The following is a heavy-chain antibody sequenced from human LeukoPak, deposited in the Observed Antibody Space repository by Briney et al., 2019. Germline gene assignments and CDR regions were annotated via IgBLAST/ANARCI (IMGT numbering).Heavy chain of an antibody. CDR2: IYYSGST. J-gene: IGHJ4*02. Sequence: PSETLSLTCTVSGGSISSYYWSWIRQPPGKGLEWIGYIYYSGSTNYNPSLKSRVTISVDTSKNQFSLKLSSVTAADTALYYCASAPRQGSIGSLDYWGQGTLVTVSS. CDR3: ASAPRQGSIGSLDY. D-gene: IGHD3-10*01. CDR1: GGSISSYY. V-gene: IGHV4-59*01.